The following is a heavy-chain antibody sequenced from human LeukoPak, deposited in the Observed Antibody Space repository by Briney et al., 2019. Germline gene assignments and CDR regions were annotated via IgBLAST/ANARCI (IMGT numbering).Heavy chain of an antibody. CDR2: MYPGGSDI. CDR1: GYSFSYYY. CDR3: ASRTGSYYPFDS. V-gene: IGHV5-51*01. Sequence: GESLKISCKGSGYSFSYYYIDWVRQMPGKGLEWMGVMYPGGSDIRYSPSFQGQVTISADKSIDTAYLQWSSLKAPDSAMYYCASRTGSYYPFDSWGQGTLVTVSS. D-gene: IGHD1-26*01. J-gene: IGHJ4*02.